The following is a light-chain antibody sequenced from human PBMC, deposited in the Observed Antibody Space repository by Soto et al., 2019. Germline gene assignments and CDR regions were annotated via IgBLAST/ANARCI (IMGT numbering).Light chain of an antibody. CDR3: QQYYSYPPT. V-gene: IGKV1-8*01. J-gene: IGKJ2*01. CDR2: AAS. CDR1: QGISSY. Sequence: IRMTQSPSSFSASTGDRVTITCRASQGISSYLAWYQQKPGKAPKLLIYAASTLQSGVPSRFSGSGSGTDFTLTISCLQSEDFATYYCQQYYSYPPTFGQGTKVDI.